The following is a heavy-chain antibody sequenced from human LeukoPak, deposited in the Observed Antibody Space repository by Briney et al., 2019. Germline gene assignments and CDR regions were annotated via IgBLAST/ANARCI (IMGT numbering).Heavy chain of an antibody. Sequence: SETLSLTCTVSGGSISSYYWSWIRQPPGKGLEWIGYIYYSGSTNYNPSLKSRVTISVDTSKNQFSLKLSSVTAADTAVYYCARIDRAVAGTIDYWGQGTLVTVSS. CDR3: ARIDRAVAGTIDY. CDR1: GGSISSYY. V-gene: IGHV4-59*08. D-gene: IGHD6-19*01. J-gene: IGHJ4*02. CDR2: IYYSGST.